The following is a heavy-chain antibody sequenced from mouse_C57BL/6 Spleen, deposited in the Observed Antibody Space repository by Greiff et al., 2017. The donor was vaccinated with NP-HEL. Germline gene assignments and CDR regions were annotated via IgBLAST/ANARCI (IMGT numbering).Heavy chain of an antibody. CDR1: GYTFTSYW. J-gene: IGHJ2*01. CDR2: IYPGSGST. V-gene: IGHV1-55*01. Sequence: VQLQQPGAELVKPGASVKMSCKASGYTFTSYWITWVKQRPGQGLEWIGDIYPGSGSTNYNEKFKSKATLTVDTSSSTAYMQLSSLTAEDSAVYYWARRRFGSDEEYFDYWGQGTTLTVSS. CDR3: ARRRFGSDEEYFDY. D-gene: IGHD1-1*02.